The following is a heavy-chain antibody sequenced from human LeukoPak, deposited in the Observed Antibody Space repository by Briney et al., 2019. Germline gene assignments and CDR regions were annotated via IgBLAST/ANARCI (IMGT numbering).Heavy chain of an antibody. Sequence: SETLSLTSTVSGGSISSGSYYWSWIRQPAGKGLEWIGRIYTSGSTNYNPSLKSRVTISVDTSKNQFSLKLSSVTAADTAVYYCAREKGSSWYTDAFDIWGQGTMVTVSS. V-gene: IGHV4-61*02. D-gene: IGHD6-13*01. CDR1: GGSISSGSYY. CDR2: IYTSGST. J-gene: IGHJ3*02. CDR3: AREKGSSWYTDAFDI.